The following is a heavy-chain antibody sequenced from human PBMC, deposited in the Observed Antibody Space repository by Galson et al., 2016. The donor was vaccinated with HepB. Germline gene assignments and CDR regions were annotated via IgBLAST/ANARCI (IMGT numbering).Heavy chain of an antibody. CDR1: GGSITSYTHY. V-gene: IGHV4-39*01. D-gene: IGHD1-14*01. J-gene: IGHJ4*02. Sequence: SETLSLTCTVSGGSITSYTHYWGWIRQPPGKGLGWIGSIYHTGDTFYKTSLRSRVTISVDTSKNQFSLNLNSVTAADTAVYYCAGHRGNGCFHDYWGRGTLVIVSS. CDR3: AGHRGNGCFHDY. CDR2: IYHTGDT.